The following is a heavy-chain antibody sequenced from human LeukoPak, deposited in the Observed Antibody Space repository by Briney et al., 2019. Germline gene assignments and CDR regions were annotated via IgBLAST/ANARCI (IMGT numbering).Heavy chain of an antibody. CDR2: IYNTGAT. Sequence: PGGSLRLSCVASGFTISRNYMSWVRQAPGKGLEWVSIIYNTGATYSAGSVGGRVTISRDTSNNTVYLQMNSLRPEDTAVYYCVGSLWGYQFDYWGQGILVTVSS. V-gene: IGHV3-66*02. CDR3: VGSLWGYQFDY. CDR1: GFTISRNY. J-gene: IGHJ4*02. D-gene: IGHD7-27*01.